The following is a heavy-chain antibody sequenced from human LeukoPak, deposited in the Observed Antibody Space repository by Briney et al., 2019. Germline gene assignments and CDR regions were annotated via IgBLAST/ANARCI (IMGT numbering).Heavy chain of an antibody. J-gene: IGHJ3*02. D-gene: IGHD3-10*01. V-gene: IGHV3-23*01. CDR1: GFTFSNYD. CDR2: ISGSGSRT. CDR3: AKGDGSGSYYNNDAFDI. Sequence: GGPLRLSCAASGFTFSNYDLNWVRQAPGKGPEWVSTISGSGSRTSYADSVPGRFTLPRYNSKNSRHQQMKGMTVEDTALYYCAKGDGSGSYYNNDAFDIWGQGTMVTVSS.